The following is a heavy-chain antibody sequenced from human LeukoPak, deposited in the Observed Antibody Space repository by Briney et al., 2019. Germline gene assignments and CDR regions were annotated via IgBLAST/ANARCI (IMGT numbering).Heavy chain of an antibody. J-gene: IGHJ6*02. V-gene: IGHV4-59*01. CDR2: IYYSGST. D-gene: IGHD3-22*01. CDR3: ARDRSPEHYYDSSHWDYYYGMDV. CDR1: GGSISNYY. Sequence: SETLSLTCTVSGGSISNYYWSWIRQPPGKGLEWIGYIYYSGSTNYNPSLKSRVTISVDTSKNQFSLKLSSVTAADTAVYYCARDRSPEHYYDSSHWDYYYGMDVWGQGTTVTVSS.